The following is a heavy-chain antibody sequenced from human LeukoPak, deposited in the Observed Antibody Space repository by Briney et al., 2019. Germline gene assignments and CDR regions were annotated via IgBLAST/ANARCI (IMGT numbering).Heavy chain of an antibody. D-gene: IGHD3-16*01. V-gene: IGHV4-59*01. CDR3: TRGAGWLIDY. J-gene: IGHJ4*02. CDR1: YDSISDYY. Sequence: SETLSLTCTVSYDSISDYYRGWIRQPPGKGLEWIGYFYNSGRSTYNPSLKSRVTISADTSKNHFSLKLNSVTTADTAVYYCTRGAGWLIDYWGQGILVTVSS. CDR2: FYNSGRS.